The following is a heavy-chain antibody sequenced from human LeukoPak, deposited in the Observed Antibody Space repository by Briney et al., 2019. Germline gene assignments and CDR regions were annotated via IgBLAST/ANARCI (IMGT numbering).Heavy chain of an antibody. CDR2: INPNSGGT. V-gene: IGHV1-2*02. J-gene: IGHJ5*02. Sequence: GASVKVSCKASGYTFTGYYMHWVRQAPGQGLEWMGWINPNSGGTNYAQKFQGRVTMTRDTSTSTAYMELSRLRSDDTAVYYCARELTMVRGVANWFDPWGQGTLVTVSS. CDR1: GYTFTGYY. CDR3: ARELTMVRGVANWFDP. D-gene: IGHD3-10*01.